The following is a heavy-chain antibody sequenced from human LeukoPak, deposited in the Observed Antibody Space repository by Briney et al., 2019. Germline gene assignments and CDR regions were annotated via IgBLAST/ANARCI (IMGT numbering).Heavy chain of an antibody. CDR1: GFTVSSNY. CDR2: IYSGGST. CDR3: ARGGLGYSSSQGAFDI. D-gene: IGHD6-13*01. V-gene: IGHV3-53*01. J-gene: IGHJ3*02. Sequence: PGGSLRLSCAASGFTVSSNYMSWVRQAPGKGLEWVSVIYSGGSTYYADSVKGRFTISRDNSKNTLYLQMNSLRAEDTAVYYCARGGLGYSSSQGAFDIWGQGTMVTVSS.